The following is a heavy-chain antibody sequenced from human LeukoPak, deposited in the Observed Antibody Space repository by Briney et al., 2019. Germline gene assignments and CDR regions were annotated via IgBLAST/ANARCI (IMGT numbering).Heavy chain of an antibody. V-gene: IGHV3-9*01. CDR2: SSWNSGSI. CDR3: AKDKASGRWELHGMDV. Sequence: GGSLRLSCAASGFTFDDYAMHWVRQAPGKGLEWVSGSSWNSGSIGYADSVKGRFTISRDNAKNSLYLQMNSLRAEDTALYYCAKDKASGRWELHGMDVWGQGTTVTVSS. D-gene: IGHD1-26*01. CDR1: GFTFDDYA. J-gene: IGHJ6*02.